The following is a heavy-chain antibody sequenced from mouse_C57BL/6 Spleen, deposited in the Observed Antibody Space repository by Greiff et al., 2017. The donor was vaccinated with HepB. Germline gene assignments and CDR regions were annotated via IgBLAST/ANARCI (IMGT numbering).Heavy chain of an antibody. CDR2: ISYDGSN. V-gene: IGHV3-6*01. CDR1: GYSITSGYY. J-gene: IGHJ4*01. D-gene: IGHD2-5*01. CDR3: ASAYYSNYAYAMDY. Sequence: EVQLQESGPGLVKPSQSLSLTCSVTGYSITSGYYWNWIRQFPGNKLEWMGYISYDGSNNYNPSLKNRISITRDTSKNQFFLKLNSVTTEDTATYYCASAYYSNYAYAMDYWGQGTSVTVSS.